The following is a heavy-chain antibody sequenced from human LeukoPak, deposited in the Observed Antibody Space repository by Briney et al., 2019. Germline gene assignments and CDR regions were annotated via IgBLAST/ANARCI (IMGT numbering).Heavy chain of an antibody. J-gene: IGHJ4*02. CDR2: IYTSGST. CDR3: ARMKDCGGDCYSVDY. V-gene: IGHV4-4*07. CDR1: GGSISSYY. D-gene: IGHD2-21*02. Sequence: SETLSLTCTVSGGSISSYYWSWIRQPAGKGLEWIGRIYTSGSTNYNPSLKSRVTMSVDTSKNQFSLKLTSVTAADTAVYYCARMKDCGGDCYSVDYWGQGTLVTVSS.